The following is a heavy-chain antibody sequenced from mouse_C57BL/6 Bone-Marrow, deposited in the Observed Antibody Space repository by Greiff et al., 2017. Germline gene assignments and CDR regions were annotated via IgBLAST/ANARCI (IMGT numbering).Heavy chain of an antibody. J-gene: IGHJ2*01. CDR3: ARWGGSSPFDY. D-gene: IGHD1-1*01. V-gene: IGHV1-54*01. CDR1: GYAFTNYL. CDR2: LNPGSGGT. Sequence: VQLQQSGAELVRPGTSVKVSCKASGYAFTNYLIEWVKQRPGQGLEWIGVLNPGSGGTNYNEKFKGKATLTADKSSSTAYMQLSSLTSEDSAVYFCARWGGSSPFDYWGQGTTLTVSS.